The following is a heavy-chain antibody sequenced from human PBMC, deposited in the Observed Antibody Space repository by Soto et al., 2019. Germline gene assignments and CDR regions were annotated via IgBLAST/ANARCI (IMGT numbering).Heavy chain of an antibody. J-gene: IGHJ4*02. CDR1: GFTFSSYA. Sequence: GGSLRLSCAASGFTFSSYAMSWVRQAPGKGLEWVSAISGSGGSTYYADSVKGRFTISRDNSKNTPYLQMNSLRAEDTAVYYCAKVGYYDILTGYFDYWGQGTLVTVSS. D-gene: IGHD3-9*01. CDR3: AKVGYYDILTGYFDY. CDR2: ISGSGGST. V-gene: IGHV3-23*01.